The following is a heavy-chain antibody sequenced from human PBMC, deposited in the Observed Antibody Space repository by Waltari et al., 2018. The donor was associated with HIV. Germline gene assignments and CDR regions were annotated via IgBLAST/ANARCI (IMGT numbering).Heavy chain of an antibody. V-gene: IGHV1-2*02. Sequence: QVQLVQSGAEVKKPGASVKVSCQASGDTFTGYYMHWVRQAHGQGLEWMGLIHPYSGGTNYGQKFHGRVTMTRDTSISTAYMELSRLRSDDTAVYYCARVRDYYDSSGPFDYWGQGTLVTVSS. CDR2: IHPYSGGT. CDR1: GDTFTGYY. CDR3: ARVRDYYDSSGPFDY. D-gene: IGHD3-22*01. J-gene: IGHJ4*02.